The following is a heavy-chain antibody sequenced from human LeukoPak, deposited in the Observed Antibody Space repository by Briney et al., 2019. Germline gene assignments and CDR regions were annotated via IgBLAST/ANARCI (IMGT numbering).Heavy chain of an antibody. D-gene: IGHD1-26*01. CDR1: GFTFSSYG. CDR3: ARRRDSGSLQHFDY. Sequence: GGSLRLSCAASGFTFSSYGMSWVRQAPGKGLEWVSYISSSGSIIYYADSVKGRFTISRDNAKNSLYPQMNSLRAEDTAVYYCARRRDSGSLQHFDYWGQGTLVTVSS. J-gene: IGHJ4*02. CDR2: ISSSGSII. V-gene: IGHV3-48*04.